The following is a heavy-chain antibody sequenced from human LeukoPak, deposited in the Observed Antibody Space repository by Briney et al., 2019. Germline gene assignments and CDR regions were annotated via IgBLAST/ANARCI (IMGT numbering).Heavy chain of an antibody. CDR2: ISSSSSYI. CDR3: ARTAEVVPAAIVGIGWFDP. J-gene: IGHJ5*02. D-gene: IGHD2-2*01. Sequence: PGGFLRLSCAASGFTFSSYSMNWVRQAPGKGLEWVSSISSSSSYIYYADSVKGRFTISRDNAKNSLYLQMNSLRAEDTAVYYCARTAEVVPAAIVGIGWFDPWGQGTLVTVSS. CDR1: GFTFSSYS. V-gene: IGHV3-21*01.